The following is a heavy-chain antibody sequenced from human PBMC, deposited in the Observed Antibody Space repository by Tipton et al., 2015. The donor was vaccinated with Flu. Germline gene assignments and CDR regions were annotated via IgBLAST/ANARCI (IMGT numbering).Heavy chain of an antibody. D-gene: IGHD2-8*01. Sequence: TLSLTCAVYGGSFSGYYWSWIRQPPGKGLEWIGEINHSGSTNYNPSLKSRVTISVDTSKNQFSLKLRSVTAADTAVYYCARGGVLHYYYYYGMDVWGQGTTVTVSS. CDR1: GGSFSGYY. V-gene: IGHV4-34*01. J-gene: IGHJ6*02. CDR2: INHSGST. CDR3: ARGGVLHYYYYYGMDV.